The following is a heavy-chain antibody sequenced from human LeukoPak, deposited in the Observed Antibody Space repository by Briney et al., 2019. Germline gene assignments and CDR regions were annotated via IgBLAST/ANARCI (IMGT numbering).Heavy chain of an antibody. V-gene: IGHV4-61*02. CDR2: IYTSGST. CDR3: AREGGSGSYYRRPSTAYYFDY. Sequence: SETLSLTCTVSGGSISSGSYYWSWIRQPAGKGLEWIGRIYTSGSTNYNPSLKSRVTISVDTSKNQFSLKLSSVTAADTAVYYCAREGGSGSYYRRPSTAYYFDYWGQGTLVTVSS. J-gene: IGHJ4*02. CDR1: GGSISSGSYY. D-gene: IGHD3-10*01.